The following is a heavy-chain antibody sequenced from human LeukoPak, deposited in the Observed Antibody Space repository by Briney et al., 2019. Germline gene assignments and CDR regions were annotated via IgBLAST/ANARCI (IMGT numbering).Heavy chain of an antibody. D-gene: IGHD3-3*01. V-gene: IGHV3-21*01. Sequence: GGSLRLSCAASGFDFSSYTINWVRQAPGKGLEWVASDSGSSGDIQYANSVKGRFTISRDDAKNSLYLQMNGLRAEDTAVYYCARVYFGEYAMDVWGQGTTVTVSS. CDR3: ARVYFGEYAMDV. CDR2: DSGSSGDI. CDR1: GFDFSSYT. J-gene: IGHJ6*02.